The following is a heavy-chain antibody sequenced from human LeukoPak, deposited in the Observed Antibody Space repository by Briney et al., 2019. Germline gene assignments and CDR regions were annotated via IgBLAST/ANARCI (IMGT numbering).Heavy chain of an antibody. CDR2: ISGGGGST. CDR1: GFSFSSYA. Sequence: PGGSLRLSCAASGFSFSSYAMSWVRQAPGKGLEWVSTISGGGGSTYYADSVKGRFTISRDNSKNTLYLQMNSLRAEDTAVYYCAKSNLYDSSGYYHAYFNYWGQGTLVTVSS. V-gene: IGHV3-23*01. J-gene: IGHJ4*02. D-gene: IGHD3-22*01. CDR3: AKSNLYDSSGYYHAYFNY.